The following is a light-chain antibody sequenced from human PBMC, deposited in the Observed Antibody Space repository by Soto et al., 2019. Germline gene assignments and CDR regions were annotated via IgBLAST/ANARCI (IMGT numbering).Light chain of an antibody. V-gene: IGLV1-51*01. J-gene: IGLJ1*01. CDR3: ATWDSKLSAVV. Sequence: QSVLTQPPSMSAAPGQKVTISCSGTSSNVGNNFVSWYQQVPGAAPKLLIFDNSQRPSGIPDRFFASKSGTSATLAITGPQPGDEAVYYCATWDSKLSAVVFGAGTKVTVL. CDR2: DNS. CDR1: SSNVGNNF.